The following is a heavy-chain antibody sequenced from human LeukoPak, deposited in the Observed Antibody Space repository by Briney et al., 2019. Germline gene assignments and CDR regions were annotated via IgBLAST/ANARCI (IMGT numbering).Heavy chain of an antibody. V-gene: IGHV1-69*04. D-gene: IGHD3-22*01. CDR1: GGTFSSYA. CDR3: EREPPLYYYDSSGYYYYYYGMDV. Sequence: ASVKVSCKASGGTFSSYAISWVRQAPGQGLEWMGRIIPILGIANYAQKFQGRVTITADKSTSTAYMELSSLRSEDTAVYYCEREPPLYYYDSSGYYYYYYGMDVWGQGTTVTVSS. CDR2: IIPILGIA. J-gene: IGHJ6*02.